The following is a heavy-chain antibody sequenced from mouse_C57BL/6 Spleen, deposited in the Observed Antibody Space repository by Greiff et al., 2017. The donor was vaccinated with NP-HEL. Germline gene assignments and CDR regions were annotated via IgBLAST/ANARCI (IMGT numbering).Heavy chain of an antibody. V-gene: IGHV1-53*01. Sequence: VQLQQPGTELVKPGASVKLSCKASGYTFTSYWMHWVKQRPGQGLEWIGNINPSNGGTNYNEKFKSKATLTADKSSSTAYMELRSLTSEDSAVYYCTREGSLGRGYFDVWGTGTTVTVSS. CDR1: GYTFTSYW. D-gene: IGHD4-1*01. CDR3: TREGSLGRGYFDV. CDR2: INPSNGGT. J-gene: IGHJ1*03.